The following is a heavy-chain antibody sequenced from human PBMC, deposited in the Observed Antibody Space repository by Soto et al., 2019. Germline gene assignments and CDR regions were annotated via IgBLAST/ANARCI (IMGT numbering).Heavy chain of an antibody. CDR3: VRGESWQSGGFYLDAFDT. Sequence: PLETLSLTCTVSGGCVSSYYWSWIRQTPGKGLEWIGYIYYTGRSNYAPSLKSRVTMSVDTAKNQFSLKLTSVTAADTAVYYCVRGESWQSGGFYLDAFDTWGQGTMVTVSS. CDR1: GGCVSSYY. D-gene: IGHD3-22*01. V-gene: IGHV4-59*02. CDR2: IYYTGRS. J-gene: IGHJ3*02.